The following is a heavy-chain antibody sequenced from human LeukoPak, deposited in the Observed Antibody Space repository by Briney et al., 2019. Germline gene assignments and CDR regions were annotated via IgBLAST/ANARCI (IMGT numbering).Heavy chain of an antibody. CDR1: GFSFSGYW. Sequence: GGSLRLSCAASGFSFSGYWMSWVRQTPGKGLEWVANIKQDGSVKNSVDSMKGRFTISRDNTKNSLYLEMNSLKAEDTAVYYCARGGLWFGEYYYGMDVWGQGTTVTVSS. V-gene: IGHV3-7*03. CDR3: ARGGLWFGEYYYGMDV. D-gene: IGHD3-10*01. CDR2: IKQDGSVK. J-gene: IGHJ6*02.